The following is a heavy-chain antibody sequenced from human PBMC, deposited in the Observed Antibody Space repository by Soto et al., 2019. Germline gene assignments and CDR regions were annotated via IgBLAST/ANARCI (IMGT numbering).Heavy chain of an antibody. D-gene: IGHD2-15*01. Sequence: PXESLKISCKGSGCSFASYWIGWVRQMPGKGLEWMGIIYPGDSDTRYSPSFQGQVTISADKSISTAYLQWSSLKASDTAMYYCARRHCSGGSCFYYFDYWGQGTLVTVSS. CDR1: GCSFASYW. J-gene: IGHJ4*02. CDR2: IYPGDSDT. CDR3: ARRHCSGGSCFYYFDY. V-gene: IGHV5-51*01.